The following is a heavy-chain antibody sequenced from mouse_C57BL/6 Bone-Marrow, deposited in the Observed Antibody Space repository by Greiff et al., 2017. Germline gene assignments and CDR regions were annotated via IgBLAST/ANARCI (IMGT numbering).Heavy chain of an antibody. CDR1: GYTFTDYY. V-gene: IGHV1-26*01. CDR3: ASSGIYYDYDGFAY. D-gene: IGHD2-4*01. CDR2: INPNNGGT. Sequence: EVQLQQSGPELVKPGASVKISCKASGYTFTDYYMNWVKQSHGKSLEWIGDINPNNGGTSYNQKFKGKATLTVDKSSSTAYMELRSLTSEDSAVYYCASSGIYYDYDGFAYWGQGTLVTVSA. J-gene: IGHJ3*01.